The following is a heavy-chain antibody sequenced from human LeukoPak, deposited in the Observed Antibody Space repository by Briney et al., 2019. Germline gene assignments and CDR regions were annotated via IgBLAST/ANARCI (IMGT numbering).Heavy chain of an antibody. CDR1: GFTFSNNA. D-gene: IGHD1-1*01. Sequence: GGSLRLSCAASGFTFSNNAMHWVRQAPGKGLEWVAVISYDGSNTYYADSVKGRFTISRDNSKNTLYLQMNSLRVDDTAVYYCARVGNLWNDVPFDYWGQGTLVTVSS. CDR3: ARVGNLWNDVPFDY. J-gene: IGHJ4*02. V-gene: IGHV3-30*04. CDR2: ISYDGSNT.